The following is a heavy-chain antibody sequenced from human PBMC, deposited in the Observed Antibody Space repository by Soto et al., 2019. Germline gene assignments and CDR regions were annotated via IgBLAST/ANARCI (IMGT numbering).Heavy chain of an antibody. Sequence: ALRHSCAASGFTFSSYSMNWVRQAPGKGLEWVSSISSSSSYIYYADSVKGRFTISRDNAKNSLYLQMNSLRAEDTAVYYCARDSIAVAGTRYFDLWGRGTLVTVSS. V-gene: IGHV3-21*01. CDR1: GFTFSSYS. J-gene: IGHJ2*01. CDR3: ARDSIAVAGTRYFDL. CDR2: ISSSSSYI. D-gene: IGHD6-19*01.